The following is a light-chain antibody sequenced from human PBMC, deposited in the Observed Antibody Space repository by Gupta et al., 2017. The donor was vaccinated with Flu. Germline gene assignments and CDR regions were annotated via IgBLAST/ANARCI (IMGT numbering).Light chain of an antibody. CDR3: QQYNSHSPRT. Sequence: DIQMTQSPSTLSASVGDRVTITCRASQSIGSWLAWYQQKPGKAPKLLIYKASALESGVPSRFSGSGSGTEFSLSINSLQPDDIATYYCQQYNSHSPRTFGHGTKVEIK. J-gene: IGKJ1*01. CDR1: QSIGSW. CDR2: KAS. V-gene: IGKV1-5*03.